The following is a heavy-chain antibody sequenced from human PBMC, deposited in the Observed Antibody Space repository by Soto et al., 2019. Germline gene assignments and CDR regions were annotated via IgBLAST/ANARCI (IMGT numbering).Heavy chain of an antibody. V-gene: IGHV3-9*01. CDR3: VKDESINWYSGHFRH. Sequence: EVQLVESGGGLVQPGRSLRLSCAASGFTFDDYAMHWVRQVPGKGLEWVSGINWNSGSIGYGDSVKGRFAISRDNAKNSLHLQMNRLSAEDTAFYYCVKDESINWYSGHFRHWGPGTLVTVSS. CDR2: INWNSGSI. CDR1: GFTFDDYA. J-gene: IGHJ1*01. D-gene: IGHD6-13*01.